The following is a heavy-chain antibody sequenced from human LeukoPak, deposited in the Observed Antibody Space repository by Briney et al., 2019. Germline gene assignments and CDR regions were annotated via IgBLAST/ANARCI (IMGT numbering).Heavy chain of an antibody. D-gene: IGHD1-26*01. Sequence: PGGSLRLSCAASGFTFSSYAMHWVRQAPGKGLEYVSAISSNGGSTYYANSVKGRFTISRDNSKNTLYLQMGSLRAEDMAVYYCARDGGSSPSTFDYWGQGTLVTVSS. CDR1: GFTFSSYA. J-gene: IGHJ4*02. CDR2: ISSNGGST. CDR3: ARDGGSSPSTFDY. V-gene: IGHV3-64*01.